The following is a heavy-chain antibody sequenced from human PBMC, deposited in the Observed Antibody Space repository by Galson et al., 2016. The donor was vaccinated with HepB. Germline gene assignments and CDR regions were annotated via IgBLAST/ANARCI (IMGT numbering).Heavy chain of an antibody. CDR2: ISYDGSNK. CDR1: GFIFNSYG. D-gene: IGHD3-10*01. V-gene: IGHV3-30*18. Sequence: SLRLSCAASGFIFNSYGMHWVRQAPGKGLEWVAVISYDGSNKYYADSVKGRFTISRDNSKNTLYLQMNSLRAEDKALYYCANDHGYFGSGSHYYGGQGTLVTVAS. J-gene: IGHJ4*02. CDR3: ANDHGYFGSGSHYY.